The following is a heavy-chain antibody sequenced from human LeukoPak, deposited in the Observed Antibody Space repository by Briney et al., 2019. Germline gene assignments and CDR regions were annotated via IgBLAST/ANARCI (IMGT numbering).Heavy chain of an antibody. V-gene: IGHV3-30-3*01. J-gene: IGHJ3*02. CDR3: AKGRGSYNALDI. CDR2: ISYHGRNI. Sequence: GGSLRLSCAASGFIFGNYAMHWVRQAPGKGLGWVAAISYHGRNIYYADSVKGRFIISRDNSENTLYLQMSSLTTEDTAMYYCAKGRGSYNALDIWGQGTVVTVSS. D-gene: IGHD3-10*01. CDR1: GFIFGNYA.